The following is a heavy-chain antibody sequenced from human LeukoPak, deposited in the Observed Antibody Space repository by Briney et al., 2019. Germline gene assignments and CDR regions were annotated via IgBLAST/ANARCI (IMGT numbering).Heavy chain of an antibody. J-gene: IGHJ6*03. V-gene: IGHV4-39*07. D-gene: IGHD5-18*01. Sequence: SETLSLTCTVSGGSISGSGYYWVWIRQPPGKGLEWIATIYYTGSTYYNPSLKSRVTISVDTSKNQFSLRLSSVTAADTAVYYCARTTEGGYSYGYFYYYYMNVWGKGTTVTISS. CDR2: IYYTGST. CDR1: GGSISGSGYY. CDR3: ARTTEGGYSYGYFYYYYMNV.